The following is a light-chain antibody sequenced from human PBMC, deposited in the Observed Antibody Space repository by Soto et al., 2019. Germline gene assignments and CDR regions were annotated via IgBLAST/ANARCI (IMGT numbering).Light chain of an antibody. J-gene: IGLJ1*01. Sequence: QSALTQPASVSGPPGQSITISCTGTSSDVGAYNYVSWYQHPPGKAPRLVIYDVTNRPSGISDRFSGSKSGNTASLTISGLLAEDEADYYCTSYTSISTYVFGTGTKLTVL. V-gene: IGLV2-14*01. CDR3: TSYTSISTYV. CDR1: SSDVGAYNY. CDR2: DVT.